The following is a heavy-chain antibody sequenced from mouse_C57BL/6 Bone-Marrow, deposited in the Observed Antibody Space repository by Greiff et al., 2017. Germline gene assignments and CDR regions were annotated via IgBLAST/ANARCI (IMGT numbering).Heavy chain of an antibody. CDR3: TAIYDGYYDWYVDV. CDR2: IDPEDGDT. CDR1: GFNIKDYY. V-gene: IGHV14-1*01. D-gene: IGHD2-3*01. J-gene: IGHJ1*03. Sequence: DVQLQESGAELVRPGASVKLSCTASGFNIKDYYMHWVKQRPEQGLGWIGRIDPEDGDTEYAPKFQGKATMTADTSSNTAYLQLSSLTSEDTAVDYCTAIYDGYYDWYVDVGGRGTAVTVSA.